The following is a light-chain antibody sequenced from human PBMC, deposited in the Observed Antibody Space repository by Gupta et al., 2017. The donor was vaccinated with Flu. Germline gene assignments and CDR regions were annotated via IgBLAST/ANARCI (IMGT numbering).Light chain of an antibody. J-gene: IGLJ1*01. CDR2: EVS. V-gene: IGLV2-11*01. CDR3: CSYAGSDTYWV. CDR1: SSDVGGYNY. Sequence: VTISCTGTSSDVGGYNYVSWYQQHPGKAPKLMIYEVSKRPSGVPDRFSGSKSGNTASLTISGLQAEDEADYYCCSYAGSDTYWVFGTGTKLTVL.